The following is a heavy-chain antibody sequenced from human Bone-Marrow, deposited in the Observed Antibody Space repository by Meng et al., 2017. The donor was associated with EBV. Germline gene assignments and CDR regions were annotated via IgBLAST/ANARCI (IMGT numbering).Heavy chain of an antibody. Sequence: QLVESGGGLVQPGGSLRLSCVAPGFTFRSYWMHWVRQAPGKGLVWVSRINTDGISTTYADSVKGRFTISRDNAKNTLYLQMNSLRAEDTAVYYCARAEQQLFPFDYWGQGTLVTVSS. D-gene: IGHD6-13*01. CDR1: GFTFRSYW. CDR2: INTDGIST. V-gene: IGHV3-74*01. CDR3: ARAEQQLFPFDY. J-gene: IGHJ4*02.